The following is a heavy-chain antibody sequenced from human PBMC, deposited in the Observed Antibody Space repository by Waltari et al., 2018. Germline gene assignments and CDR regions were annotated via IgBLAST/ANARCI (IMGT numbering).Heavy chain of an antibody. CDR2: MSKDTTRT. CDR3: ARDPGVVDNNWLDS. CDR1: GFIFNNYV. Sequence: QVQLVESGGGVVQPGNSLRLSCAVTGFIFNNYVIQWFRKDPGKGIEWGAVMSKDTTRTDYADSVKGRFTTSRDSSKNTVYLQMNTVRPEDTAVYYCARDPGVVDNNWLDSWGQGTLVTVSS. V-gene: IGHV3-30*01. D-gene: IGHD2-8*01. J-gene: IGHJ5*01.